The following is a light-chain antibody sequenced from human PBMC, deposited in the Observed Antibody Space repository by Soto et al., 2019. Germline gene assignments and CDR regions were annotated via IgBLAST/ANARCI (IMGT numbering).Light chain of an antibody. CDR3: QQTNNFQIT. CDR2: AAS. Sequence: DIQMTQSPSSVAASVGDRVTITCRASQGFRSWLAWYQQKPGKAPKLLIYAASILERGVPSRFSGSGSGTEFTLTISSLQPEDFATYYCQQTNNFQITFGQGTRLEIK. CDR1: QGFRSW. V-gene: IGKV1-12*01. J-gene: IGKJ5*01.